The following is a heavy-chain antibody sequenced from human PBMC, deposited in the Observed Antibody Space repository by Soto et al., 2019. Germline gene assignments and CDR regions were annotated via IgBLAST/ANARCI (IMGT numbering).Heavy chain of an antibody. CDR3: AREGQLADWFDP. V-gene: IGHV1-18*01. Sequence: XSVKVSCKASGYTFTSYGIIWVRQAPGQGLEWMGWISAYNGNTNYAQKLQGRVTMTTDTSTSTAYMELRSLRSDDTAVYYCAREGQLADWFDPWGQGTLVTVYS. CDR1: GYTFTSYG. J-gene: IGHJ5*02. D-gene: IGHD6-6*01. CDR2: ISAYNGNT.